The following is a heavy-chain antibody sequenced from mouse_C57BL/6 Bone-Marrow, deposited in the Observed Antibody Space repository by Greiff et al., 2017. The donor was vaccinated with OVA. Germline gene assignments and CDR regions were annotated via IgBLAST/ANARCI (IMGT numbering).Heavy chain of an antibody. V-gene: IGHV1-81*01. Sequence: QVQLQQSGAELARPGASVKLSCKASGYTFTSYGISWVKQRTGQGLEWIGEIYPRSGNTYYNEKFKGKATLTADKSSSTAYMELRSLTSEDSAVYFCARPTTVVATRDMDYWGQGTSVTVSS. CDR1: GYTFTSYG. CDR2: IYPRSGNT. D-gene: IGHD1-1*01. CDR3: ARPTTVVATRDMDY. J-gene: IGHJ4*01.